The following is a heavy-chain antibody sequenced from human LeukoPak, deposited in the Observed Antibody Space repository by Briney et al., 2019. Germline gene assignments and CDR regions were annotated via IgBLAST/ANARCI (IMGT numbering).Heavy chain of an antibody. CDR2: INHIGST. D-gene: IGHD2-15*01. J-gene: IGHJ4*02. V-gene: IGHV4-34*01. Sequence: SETLSLTCAVYGGSFSGYYWSWIRQRPRKGRDWIGEINHIGSTNYNPSLKSRVTISVDTSKNQFSLKLSSVAAADTAVYYCARGSYDYCSGGSCYYFDYWGQGTLVTVSS. CDR3: ARGSYDYCSGGSCYYFDY. CDR1: GGSFSGYY.